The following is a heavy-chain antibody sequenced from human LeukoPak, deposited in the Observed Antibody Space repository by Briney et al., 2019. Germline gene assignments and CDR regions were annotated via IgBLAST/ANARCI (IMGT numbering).Heavy chain of an antibody. J-gene: IGHJ4*02. D-gene: IGHD6-6*01. V-gene: IGHV1-69*05. Sequence: SVKVSCKASGGTFSRYAIKWVRQAPGQGVEWMGGIIPISGTADYAQKFQGRVTITTDESTSTAYTELSSLRSEDTAIYYCATGLSSSSGFDYWGQGTLVTVSS. CDR1: GGTFSRYA. CDR2: IIPISGTA. CDR3: ATGLSSSSGFDY.